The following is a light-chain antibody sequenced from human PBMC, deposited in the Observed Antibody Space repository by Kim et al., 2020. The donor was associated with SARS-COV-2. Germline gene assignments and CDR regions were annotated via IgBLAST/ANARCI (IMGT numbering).Light chain of an antibody. CDR1: NSDIGGYPY. CDR2: DVS. V-gene: IGLV2-14*03. CDR3: TSYTSAISLL. J-gene: IGLJ3*02. Sequence: QSALTQPASVSGSPGQSITISCTGTNSDIGGYPYVSWYQQNPGKAPKLMIYDVSNRPSGVSNRFSGSKSGNTASLTISGLQAEDEADYYCTSYTSAISLLFGGGTQLTVL.